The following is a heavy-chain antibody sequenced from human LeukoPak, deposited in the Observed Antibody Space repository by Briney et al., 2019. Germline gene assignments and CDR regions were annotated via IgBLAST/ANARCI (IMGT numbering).Heavy chain of an antibody. V-gene: IGHV3-30*02. CDR2: IRYDGSNK. CDR3: AKLLGVILDY. D-gene: IGHD3-16*02. J-gene: IGHJ4*02. CDR1: GFTFSSYG. Sequence: GGSLRLSCAASGFTFSSYGMHWVRQAPGKGLEWVTFIRYDGSNKYYADSVKGRFTISRDNSKNTLYLQMNSLRAEDTAVYYCAKLLGVILDYWGQGTLVTVSS.